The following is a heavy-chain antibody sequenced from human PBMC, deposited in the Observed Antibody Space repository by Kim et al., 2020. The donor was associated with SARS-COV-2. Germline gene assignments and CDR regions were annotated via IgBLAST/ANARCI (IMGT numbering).Heavy chain of an antibody. Sequence: KGRFTISRDNAKNTLYLQMNSLRAEDTAVYYCARILGTKVGLYYYYYMDVWGKGTTVTVSS. CDR3: ARILGTKVGLYYYYYMDV. V-gene: IGHV3-74*01. D-gene: IGHD7-27*01. J-gene: IGHJ6*03.